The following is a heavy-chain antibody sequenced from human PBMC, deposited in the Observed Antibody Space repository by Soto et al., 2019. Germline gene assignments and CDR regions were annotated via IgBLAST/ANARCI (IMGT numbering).Heavy chain of an antibody. CDR2: IYYSGST. CDR1: GGSISSSSYY. D-gene: IGHD6-13*01. V-gene: IGHV4-39*01. CDR3: ARGPPQVKRHSSGWYWNALAI. Sequence: PSETLSLTCTVSGGSISSSSYYWGGIRQPPGKGLEWIGSIYYSGSTYYNPSLKSRVTISVDTSKNQFSLKLSSVTAADTAVYYCARGPPQVKRHSSGWYWNALAIWGQGTMVTVSS. J-gene: IGHJ3*02.